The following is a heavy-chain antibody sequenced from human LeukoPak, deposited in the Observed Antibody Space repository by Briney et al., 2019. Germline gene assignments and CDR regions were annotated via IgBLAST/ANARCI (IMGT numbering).Heavy chain of an antibody. V-gene: IGHV3-33*01. Sequence: PGRSLRLSCAASGFTFSSYGMPWVRQAPGKGLEWVAVIWYDGSNKYYADSVKGRFTISRDNSKNTLYLQMNSLRAEDTAVYYCARDERVTTSNYYYYYMDVWGKGTTVTVSS. CDR2: IWYDGSNK. CDR1: GFTFSSYG. J-gene: IGHJ6*03. D-gene: IGHD4-17*01. CDR3: ARDERVTTSNYYYYYMDV.